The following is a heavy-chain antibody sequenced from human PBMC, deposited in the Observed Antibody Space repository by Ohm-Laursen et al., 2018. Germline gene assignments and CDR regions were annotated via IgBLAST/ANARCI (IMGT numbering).Heavy chain of an antibody. CDR1: GFTFTDYA. Sequence: GSLRLSCTASGFTFTDYAMNRVRQAPGKGLEWVSVVGASGDATYYADSVKGRFTISRDNSKNTLYLQMNSLRAEDTAIYYCTKARVRFDYWGQGTLVTVSS. J-gene: IGHJ4*02. CDR3: TKARVRFDY. CDR2: VGASGDAT. V-gene: IGHV3-23*01.